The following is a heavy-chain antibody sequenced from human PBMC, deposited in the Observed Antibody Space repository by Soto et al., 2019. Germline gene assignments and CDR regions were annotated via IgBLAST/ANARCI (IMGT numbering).Heavy chain of an antibody. CDR1: GYTFTSYG. CDR2: ISAYNGNT. Sequence: QVQLVQSGAEVKKPGASVKVSCKASGYTFTSYGISWVRQAPGQGLEWMGWISAYNGNTNYAQKLQGRVTMTTDTSTSTAYMGLRSLRSDDTAVYYCAREGIRGYTLYYYYGMDVWGQGTTVTVSS. V-gene: IGHV1-18*01. J-gene: IGHJ6*02. CDR3: AREGIRGYTLYYYYGMDV. D-gene: IGHD5-18*01.